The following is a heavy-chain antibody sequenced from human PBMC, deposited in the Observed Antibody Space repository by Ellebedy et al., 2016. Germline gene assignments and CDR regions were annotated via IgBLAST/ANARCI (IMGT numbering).Heavy chain of an antibody. D-gene: IGHD3-3*01. V-gene: IGHV3-9*01. CDR3: AKVKERLSYYWHFDL. CDR2: ISWNSGSR. CDR1: GFRFDDYG. J-gene: IGHJ2*01. Sequence: SLKISCAASGFRFDDYGMHRVRQAPGKGLEWVSGISWNSGSRGYADSVKGRFTISRDNAKNSLYLQMNSLRAEDTALYYCAKVKERLSYYWHFDLWGRGTLVTVSS.